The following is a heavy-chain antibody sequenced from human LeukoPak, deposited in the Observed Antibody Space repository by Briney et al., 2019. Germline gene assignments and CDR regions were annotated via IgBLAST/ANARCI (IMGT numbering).Heavy chain of an antibody. J-gene: IGHJ4*02. CDR2: IWYDGSSK. D-gene: IGHD5-12*01. Sequence: GGSLRLSCAASGFTFSSYGMHWVRQTPGKGLEWVAVIWYDGSSKYYADSVKGRFTISRDNSKNTLYLQMNSLRAEDTAVYYCARDRSGYDQGNLDYWGQGTLVTVSS. CDR3: ARDRSGYDQGNLDY. CDR1: GFTFSSYG. V-gene: IGHV3-33*01.